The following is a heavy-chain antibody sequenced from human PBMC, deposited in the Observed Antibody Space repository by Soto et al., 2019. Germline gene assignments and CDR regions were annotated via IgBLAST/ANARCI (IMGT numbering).Heavy chain of an antibody. CDR3: ARSYYYDSSGYYPYFDS. CDR1: GGTFSSYA. D-gene: IGHD3-22*01. CDR2: IIPIFGTA. Sequence: QVQLVQSGAEVKKPGSSVKVSCKASGGTFSSYAISWVRQAPGQGLEWVGGIIPIFGTANYAQKFQGRVTITADESTSTAYMELSSLRSEDTAVYYCARSYYYDSSGYYPYFDSWGQGTLVTVSS. J-gene: IGHJ4*02. V-gene: IGHV1-69*12.